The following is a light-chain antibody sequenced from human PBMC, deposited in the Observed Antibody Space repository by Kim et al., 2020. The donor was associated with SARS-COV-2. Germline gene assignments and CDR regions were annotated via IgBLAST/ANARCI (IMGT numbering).Light chain of an antibody. Sequence: ALGQTVRITCQGDSLRNYYANGYQQKPGQAPVLVIYGKNNRPSGIPDRFSGSTSGNTASLTITGAQAEDEADYYCNSRDSSGNHVVFGGGTQLTVL. CDR3: NSRDSSGNHVV. J-gene: IGLJ2*01. CDR2: GKN. CDR1: SLRNYY. V-gene: IGLV3-19*01.